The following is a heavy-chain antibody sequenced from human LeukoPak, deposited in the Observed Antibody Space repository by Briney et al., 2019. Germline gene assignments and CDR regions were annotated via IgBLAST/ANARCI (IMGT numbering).Heavy chain of an antibody. CDR3: AKGDYDSSGYYPTFDY. CDR1: GFTFDDYT. J-gene: IGHJ4*02. CDR2: ISWDGGST. Sequence: GGSLRLSCAASGFTFDDYTMHWVRQAPGKGLEWVSLISWDGGSTYYADSVKGRFTISRDNSKNPLYLQMNSLRTEDTALYYCAKGDYDSSGYYPTFDYWGQGTLVTVSS. V-gene: IGHV3-43*01. D-gene: IGHD3-22*01.